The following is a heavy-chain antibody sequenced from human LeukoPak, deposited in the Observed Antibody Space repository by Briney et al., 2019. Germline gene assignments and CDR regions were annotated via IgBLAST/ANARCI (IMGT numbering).Heavy chain of an antibody. J-gene: IGHJ4*02. CDR1: GFTFSSYA. Sequence: PGASLRLSCAASGFTFSSYAMSWVRQAPGKGLEWVSAISGSGGSTYYADSVKGRFTISRDNSKNTLYLQMNGLRAEDTAVYYCAKDRIRRITMVRGVIITSGHWGQGTLVTVSS. CDR2: ISGSGGST. D-gene: IGHD3-10*01. CDR3: AKDRIRRITMVRGVIITSGH. V-gene: IGHV3-23*01.